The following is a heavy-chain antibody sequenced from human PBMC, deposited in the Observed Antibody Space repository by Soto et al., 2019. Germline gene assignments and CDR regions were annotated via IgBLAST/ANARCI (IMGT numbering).Heavy chain of an antibody. CDR2: IRPSGDST. V-gene: IGHV3-23*01. Sequence: AIRPSGDSTYYADSVKGRFTISRDNSKSTLYLQMNSLRAEDTAVYYCAKPDTDSSGWYFDYWGQGTLVTVSS. J-gene: IGHJ4*02. D-gene: IGHD6-19*01. CDR3: AKPDTDSSGWYFDY.